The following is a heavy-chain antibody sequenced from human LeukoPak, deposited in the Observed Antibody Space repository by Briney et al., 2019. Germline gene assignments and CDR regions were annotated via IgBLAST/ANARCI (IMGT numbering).Heavy chain of an antibody. D-gene: IGHD6-19*01. Sequence: GGSPRLFCAACGYLINRYAKRGARQAPGEGVEWVSAKRVDGGNTYYRDSVGGRFPISRDNSKNTLYLQMNSQRAEYTAVYYCAGEKLAEACPLAYWPRGTLITVSS. J-gene: IGHJ4*02. CDR2: KRVDGGNT. V-gene: IGHV3-23*02. CDR1: GYLINRYA. CDR3: AGEKLAEACPLAY.